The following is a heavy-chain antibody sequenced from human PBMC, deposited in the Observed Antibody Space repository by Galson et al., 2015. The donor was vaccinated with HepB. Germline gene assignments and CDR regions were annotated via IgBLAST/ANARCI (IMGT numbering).Heavy chain of an antibody. J-gene: IGHJ4*02. CDR2: IKQDGSEK. Sequence: SLRLSCAASGFTFSSYWMSWVRQAPGKGLEWVANIKQDGSEKYYVDSVKGRFTISRDNAKNSLYLQMNSLRAEDTAVYYCARAMVRGVIITDYWGQGTLVTVSS. D-gene: IGHD3-10*01. CDR1: GFTFSSYW. V-gene: IGHV3-7*01. CDR3: ARAMVRGVIITDY.